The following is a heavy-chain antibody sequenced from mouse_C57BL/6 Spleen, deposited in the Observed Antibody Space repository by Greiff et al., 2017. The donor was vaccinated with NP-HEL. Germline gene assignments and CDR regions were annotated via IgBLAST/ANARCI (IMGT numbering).Heavy chain of an antibody. V-gene: IGHV1-61*01. Sequence: QVQLQQPGAELVRPGSSVKLSCKASGYTFTSYWMDWVKQRPGQGLEWIGNIYPSDSETHYNQKFKDKATLTVDKSSSTAYMQLSSLTSEDSAVYYCARSPYYSSYWYFDVWGTGTTVTVSS. CDR2: IYPSDSET. CDR1: GYTFTSYW. D-gene: IGHD2-5*01. J-gene: IGHJ1*03. CDR3: ARSPYYSSYWYFDV.